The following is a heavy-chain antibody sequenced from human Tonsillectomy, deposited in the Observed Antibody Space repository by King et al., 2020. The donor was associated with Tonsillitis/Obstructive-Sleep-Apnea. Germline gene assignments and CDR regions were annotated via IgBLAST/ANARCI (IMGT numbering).Heavy chain of an antibody. CDR2: IKSKTDGGTT. Sequence: VQLVESGGGLVKPGGSLRLSCAASGFSFSNAWMSWVRQAPGKGLEWVGRIKSKTDGGTTDYAAPVKDRFTISRDDSKNTLYLQMNSLKTEDTAVYYCTSPYYYVLTDYSDAFDIWGQGTMVTVSS. V-gene: IGHV3-15*01. CDR3: TSPYYYVLTDYSDAFDI. CDR1: GFSFSNAW. D-gene: IGHD3-9*01. J-gene: IGHJ3*02.